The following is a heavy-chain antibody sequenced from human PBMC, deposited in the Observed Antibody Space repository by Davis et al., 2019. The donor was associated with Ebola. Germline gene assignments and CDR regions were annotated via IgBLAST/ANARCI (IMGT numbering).Heavy chain of an antibody. CDR3: ARHLGIAGKIDY. D-gene: IGHD6-13*01. Sequence: PGGSLRLSCKGSGYSFTTYWIGWARQMPGKGLEWMGIIYPGDSDTRYSPSFQGQVTISADKSISTAYLQWSSLKASDTAMYYCARHLGIAGKIDYWGQGTLVTVSS. CDR2: IYPGDSDT. J-gene: IGHJ4*02. V-gene: IGHV5-51*01. CDR1: GYSFTTYW.